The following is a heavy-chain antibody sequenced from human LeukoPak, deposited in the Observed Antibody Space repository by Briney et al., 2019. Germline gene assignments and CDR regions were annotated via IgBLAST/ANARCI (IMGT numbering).Heavy chain of an antibody. J-gene: IGHJ4*02. Sequence: PGGSLRLSCAVSGFTFSTKSMNWVRQAPGKGQEWVSYITADSGTTYYADSVKGRFTISRDNAKNSLYLQMNSLRDEDTAVYYCASRDYFDYWGQGTLVTVSS. CDR1: GFTFSTKS. CDR2: ITADSGTT. V-gene: IGHV3-48*02. CDR3: ASRDYFDY.